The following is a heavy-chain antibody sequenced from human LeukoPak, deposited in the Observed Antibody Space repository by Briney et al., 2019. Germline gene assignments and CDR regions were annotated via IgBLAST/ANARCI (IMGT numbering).Heavy chain of an antibody. Sequence: QPGGSLRLSCAASGFTFSSYAMPWVRQAPGKGLEWVAVISYDGSNKYYADSVKGRFTISRDNSKNTLYLQMNSLRAEGTAVYYCARDQRDYYDSSGYEEYFQHWGQGTLVTVSS. CDR1: GFTFSSYA. V-gene: IGHV3-30-3*01. CDR3: ARDQRDYYDSSGYEEYFQH. D-gene: IGHD3-22*01. J-gene: IGHJ1*01. CDR2: ISYDGSNK.